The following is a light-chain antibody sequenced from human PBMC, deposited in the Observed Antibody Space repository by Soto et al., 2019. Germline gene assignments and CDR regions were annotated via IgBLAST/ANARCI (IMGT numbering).Light chain of an antibody. V-gene: IGKV3-11*01. J-gene: IGKJ4*01. CDR3: QQRSNWPPRLT. CDR2: DAS. Sequence: EIVLTQSPATLSLSPGERATLSCRASQSVSSYLAWYQQKPGQAPRLLIYDASNRATGIPARFSGSGSGTYFTLTISSLEPEDFAVYYCQQRSNWPPRLTFGGGTQVEIK. CDR1: QSVSSY.